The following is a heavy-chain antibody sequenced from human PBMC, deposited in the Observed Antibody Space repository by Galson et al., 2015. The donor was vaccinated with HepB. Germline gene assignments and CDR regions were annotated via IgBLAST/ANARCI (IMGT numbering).Heavy chain of an antibody. V-gene: IGHV3-30*03. CDR1: GFTFSSYG. Sequence: SLRLSCAASGFTFSSYGMHWVRQAPGKGLEWVAVISYDGSNKYYADSVKGRFTISRDNSKNTLYLQMNSLRAEDTAVYYCATASHYPTFGYYYGMDVWGQGTTVTVSS. J-gene: IGHJ6*02. CDR2: ISYDGSNK. D-gene: IGHD1-26*01. CDR3: ATASHYPTFGYYYGMDV.